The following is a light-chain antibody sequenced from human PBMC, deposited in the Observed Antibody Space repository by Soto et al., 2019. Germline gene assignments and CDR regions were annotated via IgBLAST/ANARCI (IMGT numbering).Light chain of an antibody. CDR3: SSYGSTSTRYV. Sequence: QPALTQPASVSGSTGKSITISCTGTSSDVGGYNYVSWYQQHPGKAPKLMIYEVSNQPSGVSNRFSGSKSGNTASLTISGLQAEDEADYFCSSYGSTSTRYVFGTGTKLTVL. J-gene: IGLJ1*01. V-gene: IGLV2-14*01. CDR1: SSDVGGYNY. CDR2: EVS.